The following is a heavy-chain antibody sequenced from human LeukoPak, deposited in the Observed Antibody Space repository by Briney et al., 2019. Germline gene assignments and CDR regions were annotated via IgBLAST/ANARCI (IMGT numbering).Heavy chain of an antibody. D-gene: IGHD1-26*01. CDR2: ISDNGVGT. Sequence: GGSLRLSCEVSGITFSTSVMHWVRQGPGKGLEYVSGISDNGVGTYYASSVKGRFTISSDNSKNTLYLQMDSLKDEDMAMYYCARERQVGATPFDYWGQGSQVTVSS. V-gene: IGHV3-64*01. CDR1: GITFSTSV. J-gene: IGHJ4*02. CDR3: ARERQVGATPFDY.